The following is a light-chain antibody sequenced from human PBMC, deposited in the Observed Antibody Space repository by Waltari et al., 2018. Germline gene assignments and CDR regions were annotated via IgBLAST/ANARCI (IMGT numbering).Light chain of an antibody. J-gene: IGLJ3*02. CDR2: EGT. V-gene: IGLV2-23*01. CDR3: CSYAGSSTWV. CDR1: SSDVGNYNL. Sequence: QSALTQPASVSGSPGQSITISCTGTSSDVGNYNLASWYQQQPGKAPQLKLYEGTKRPSGVSSRVSGSTSGNTASLTISGLQAEDEADYYCCSYAGSSTWVVGGGTKLTVL.